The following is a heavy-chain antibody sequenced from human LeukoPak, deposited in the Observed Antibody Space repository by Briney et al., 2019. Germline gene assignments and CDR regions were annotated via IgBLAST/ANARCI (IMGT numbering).Heavy chain of an antibody. CDR1: GGTFSSYA. J-gene: IGHJ6*02. CDR2: IIPIFGTA. CDR3: ASSTYYGDYNGMDV. V-gene: IGHV1-69*13. Sequence: SVKVSCKASGGTFSSYAISWVRQAPGQGLEWMGGIIPIFGTANYAQKFQGRVTITADESTGTAYMELSSLRSEDTAVYYCASSTYYGDYNGMDVWGQGTTVTVSS. D-gene: IGHD4-17*01.